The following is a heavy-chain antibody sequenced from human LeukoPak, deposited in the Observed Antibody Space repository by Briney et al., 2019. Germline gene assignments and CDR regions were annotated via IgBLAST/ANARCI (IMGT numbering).Heavy chain of an antibody. Sequence: GESLKISCKGSGYSFTSYWIGWVRQMPGKGLEWMGIIYPGDSDTRYSPSFQGQVTISADKSISTAYLQWSSLKASDTAMYYSARGENYYGSGNGFAFDIWGQGTMVTVSS. D-gene: IGHD3-10*01. V-gene: IGHV5-51*01. J-gene: IGHJ3*02. CDR1: GYSFTSYW. CDR2: IYPGDSDT. CDR3: ARGENYYGSGNGFAFDI.